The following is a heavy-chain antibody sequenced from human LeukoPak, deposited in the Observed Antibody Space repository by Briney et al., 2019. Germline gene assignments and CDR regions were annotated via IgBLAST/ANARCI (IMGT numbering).Heavy chain of an antibody. V-gene: IGHV1-2*02. Sequence: ASVKVSCKASGYTFTGYYMHWVRQAPGQGLEWMGWINPNSGDTNYAQKLQGRVTMTTDTSTSTAYMELRSLRSDDTAVYYCARAVDSSGYYLNYFDYWGQGTLVTVSS. D-gene: IGHD3-22*01. CDR3: ARAVDSSGYYLNYFDY. CDR1: GYTFTGYY. CDR2: INPNSGDT. J-gene: IGHJ4*02.